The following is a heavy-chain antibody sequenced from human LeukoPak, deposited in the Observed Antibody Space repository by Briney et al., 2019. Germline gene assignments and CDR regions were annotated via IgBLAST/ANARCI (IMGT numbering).Heavy chain of an antibody. CDR3: TRGGAARNYYYVDV. CDR2: IKQDGSEK. J-gene: IGHJ6*03. Sequence: GGSLRLSCAASGFTFSSYWMSWVRQAPGKGLEWVANIKQDGSEKYYVDSVKGRFTISRDNAENSLYLQMNSLRAEDTAVYYCTRGGAARNYYYVDVWGKGTTVTVSS. CDR1: GFTFSSYW. D-gene: IGHD5-18*01. V-gene: IGHV3-7*01.